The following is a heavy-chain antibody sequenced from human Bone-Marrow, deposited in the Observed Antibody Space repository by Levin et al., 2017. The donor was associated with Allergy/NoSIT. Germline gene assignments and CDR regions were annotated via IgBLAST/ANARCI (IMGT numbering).Heavy chain of an antibody. CDR2: IRSKAYGGTT. CDR3: TTYPAAGPTINYYYYGMDV. D-gene: IGHD6-13*01. V-gene: IGHV3-49*03. Sequence: GGSLRLSCTASGFTFGDYAMSWFRQAPGKGLEWVGFIRSKAYGGTTEYAASVKGRFTISRDDSKSIAYLQMNSLKTEDTAVYYCTTYPAAGPTINYYYYGMDVWGQGTTVTVSS. CDR1: GFTFGDYA. J-gene: IGHJ6*02.